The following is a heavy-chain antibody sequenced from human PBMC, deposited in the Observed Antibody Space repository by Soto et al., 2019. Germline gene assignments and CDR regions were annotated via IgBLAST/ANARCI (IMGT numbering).Heavy chain of an antibody. CDR3: ARGGRHDYGDHYYGMDV. D-gene: IGHD4-17*01. CDR1: GGSFTNYY. V-gene: IGHV4-59*12. J-gene: IGHJ6*02. CDR2: IYYTGST. Sequence: SETLSLTCTVSGGSFTNYYWSWIRQPPGRGLEWIGYIYYTGSTFYNPSLKSRLTISVDTSKNQFSLKLTSVTAADTAVYYCARGGRHDYGDHYYGMDVWGQGTTVTVSS.